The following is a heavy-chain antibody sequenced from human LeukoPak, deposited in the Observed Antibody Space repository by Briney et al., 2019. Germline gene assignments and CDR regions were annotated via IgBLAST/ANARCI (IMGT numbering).Heavy chain of an antibody. J-gene: IGHJ4*02. D-gene: IGHD3-3*01. CDR3: ARAGPYYDFWSGYYKTFDY. CDR2: INPNSGGT. Sequence: ASVKVSCKASGYTFTGYYMHWVRQAPGQGLEWMGWINPNSGGTNYAQKLQGRVTMTTDTSTSTAYMELRSLRSDDTAVYYCARAGPYYDFWSGYYKTFDYWGQGTLVTVSS. V-gene: IGHV1-2*02. CDR1: GYTFTGYY.